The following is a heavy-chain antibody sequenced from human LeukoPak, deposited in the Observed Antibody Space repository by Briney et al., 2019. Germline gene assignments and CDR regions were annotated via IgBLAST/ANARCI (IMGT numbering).Heavy chain of an antibody. J-gene: IGHJ4*02. CDR3: AREKSMGSSSGGDY. Sequence: PGGSLRLSCAASGFTVSSNYMSWVRQAPGKRLEWVSVIYSGGSTYYADSVKGRFTISRDNSKNTLYLQMNSLRAEDTAVYYCAREKSMGSSSGGDYWGQGTLVTVSS. CDR1: GFTVSSNY. V-gene: IGHV3-66*01. D-gene: IGHD3-22*01. CDR2: IYSGGST.